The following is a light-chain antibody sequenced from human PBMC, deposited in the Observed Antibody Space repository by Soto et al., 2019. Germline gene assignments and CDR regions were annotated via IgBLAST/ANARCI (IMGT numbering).Light chain of an antibody. CDR2: DAS. CDR1: QGISSH. J-gene: IGKJ4*01. CDR3: QQLNSYSLT. V-gene: IGKV1-9*01. Sequence: DIQLTQSPSFLSASVGDRVTITCRASQGISSHLAWYQQEPGKAPNLLIYDASTLQSGVPSRFSGSGSGTEFSLTISSLQPEDFATYYCQQLNSYSLTFGGGTKVEIK.